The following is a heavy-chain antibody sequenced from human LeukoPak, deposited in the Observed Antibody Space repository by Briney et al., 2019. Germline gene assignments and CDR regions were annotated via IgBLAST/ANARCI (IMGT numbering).Heavy chain of an antibody. CDR1: GYTFTGYY. CDR3: ATPYYYGSGSPSDYYMDV. V-gene: IGHV1-2*02. CDR2: INPNSGGT. D-gene: IGHD3-10*01. Sequence: ASVKVSCTASGYTFTGYYTHWVRQAPGQGLEWMGWINPNSGGTNYAQKFQGRVTMTRDTSISTAYMELSRLRSDDTAVYYCATPYYYGSGSPSDYYMDVWGKGTTVTVSS. J-gene: IGHJ6*03.